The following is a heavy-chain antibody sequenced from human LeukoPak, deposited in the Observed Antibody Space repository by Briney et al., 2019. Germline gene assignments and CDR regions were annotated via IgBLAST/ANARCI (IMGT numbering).Heavy chain of an antibody. CDR2: ISYDGSNK. D-gene: IGHD6-19*01. CDR1: GFTFSSYA. J-gene: IGHJ5*02. CDR3: ARDSYQNSGPRFDP. V-gene: IGHV3-30-3*01. Sequence: PGGSLRLSCAASGFTFSSYAMHWVRQAPGKGLEWVAVISYDGSNKYYADSVKGRFTISRDNAKNSLYLQMNSLRAEDTAVYYCARDSYQNSGPRFDPWGQGTLVTVSS.